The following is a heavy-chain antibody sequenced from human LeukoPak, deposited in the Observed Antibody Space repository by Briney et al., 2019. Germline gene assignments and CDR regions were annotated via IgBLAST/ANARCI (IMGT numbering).Heavy chain of an antibody. Sequence: GASVKVSCKASGYTFTSYGISWVRQAPGQGLEWMGWISAYNGNTNYAQKFQGRVTMTRDTSISTAYMELSRLRSDDTAVYYCARDWYFDYWGQGTLVTVSS. CDR2: ISAYNGNT. CDR1: GYTFTSYG. CDR3: ARDWYFDY. J-gene: IGHJ4*02. V-gene: IGHV1-18*01.